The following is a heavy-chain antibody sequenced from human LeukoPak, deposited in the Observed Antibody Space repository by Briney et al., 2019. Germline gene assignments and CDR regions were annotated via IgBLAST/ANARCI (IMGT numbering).Heavy chain of an antibody. CDR2: ISSSSSYT. D-gene: IGHD3-10*01. Sequence: GGCLTLSCAVSGFTFSDYYMGWLRQAEGRGREWVSYISSSSSYTNYADSVKGRFTISRDNAKNSLYLQMNSLRAEDTAVYYCARPQLLCYGEGGAFDIWGQGTMVTVSS. CDR1: GFTFSDYY. CDR3: ARPQLLCYGEGGAFDI. V-gene: IGHV3-11*06. J-gene: IGHJ3*02.